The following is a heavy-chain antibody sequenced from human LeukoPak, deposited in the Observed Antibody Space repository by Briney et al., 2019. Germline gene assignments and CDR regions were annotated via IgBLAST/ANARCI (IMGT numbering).Heavy chain of an antibody. Sequence: ETGGSLRLSCAASGFTFSNYAMIWVRQAPGKGLEWVSSISGRGGSTYYAGSVKGRFTISRDNSKNTLSLQMDSLRSEDTAVYYCAKDSGVVVTAIPNYWGQGALVTVSS. CDR1: GFTFSNYA. CDR2: ISGRGGST. V-gene: IGHV3-23*01. CDR3: AKDSGVVVTAIPNY. J-gene: IGHJ4*02. D-gene: IGHD2-21*02.